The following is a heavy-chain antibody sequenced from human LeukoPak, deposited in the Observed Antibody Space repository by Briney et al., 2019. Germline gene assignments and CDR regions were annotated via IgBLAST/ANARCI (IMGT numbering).Heavy chain of an antibody. Sequence: NASETLSLTCAVYGGSFSGYYWSWIRLPPGKGLEWIGEINHSGSTNYNPSLKSRVTISVDTSKNQFSLKLSSVTAADTAVYYCARVPYSSSSGFDYWGQGTLVTVSS. V-gene: IGHV4-34*01. D-gene: IGHD6-13*01. CDR2: INHSGST. J-gene: IGHJ4*02. CDR1: GGSFSGYY. CDR3: ARVPYSSSSGFDY.